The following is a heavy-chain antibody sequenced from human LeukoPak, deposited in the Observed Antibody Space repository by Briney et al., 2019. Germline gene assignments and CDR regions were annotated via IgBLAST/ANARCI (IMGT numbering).Heavy chain of an antibody. D-gene: IGHD2-2*01. CDR2: ISSSSSYV. CDR1: GFTFSSYG. J-gene: IGHJ4*02. Sequence: AGGSLRLSCAASGFTFSSYGMNWVRQAPGKGLEWVSSISSSSSYVYYADSVKGRFTISRDNAKNSLYLQMNSLRAEDTAVYYCARDSSPSGHVVVPAANDYWGQGTLVTVSS. CDR3: ARDSSPSGHVVVPAANDY. V-gene: IGHV3-21*01.